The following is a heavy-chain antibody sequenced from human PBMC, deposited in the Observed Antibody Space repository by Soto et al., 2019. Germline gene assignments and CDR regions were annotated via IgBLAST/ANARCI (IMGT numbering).Heavy chain of an antibody. J-gene: IGHJ4*02. CDR2: IYHSGST. CDR1: GGSISSSSYY. Sequence: SETLSLTCTVSGGSISSSSYYWGWIRQPPGKGLEWIGSIYHSGSTYYNPSIKSRVTISVDTSKNQFSMKLSSVTAADKAVYYCAILFGWVVVAVTFGGGPSAPGGQEPL. V-gene: IGHV4-39*01. CDR3: AILFGWVVVAVTFGGGPSAP. D-gene: IGHD2-15*01.